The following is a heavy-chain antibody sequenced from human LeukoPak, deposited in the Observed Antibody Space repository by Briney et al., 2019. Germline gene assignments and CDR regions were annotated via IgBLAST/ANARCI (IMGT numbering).Heavy chain of an antibody. D-gene: IGHD4-23*01. CDR3: ARRLGGGINWFDP. J-gene: IGHJ5*02. CDR1: GYIFTSYW. Sequence: GESLKISCKGSGYIFTSYWIGRVRQLPGKNLELLVIIYPGDSDTRYSPSFQGQVTISAEKSISTAYLQWSSLKASDTAMYYCARRLGGGINWFDPWGQGTLVTVSS. V-gene: IGHV5-51*01. CDR2: IYPGDSDT.